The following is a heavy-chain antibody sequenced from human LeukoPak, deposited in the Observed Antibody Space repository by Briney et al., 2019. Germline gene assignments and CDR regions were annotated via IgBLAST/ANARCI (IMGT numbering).Heavy chain of an antibody. V-gene: IGHV1-69*13. CDR3: ARDVGGLSWNDVGPNFDY. CDR2: IIPIFGTA. Sequence: GASVKVSCKASGYTFTSYYMHWVRQAPGQGLEWMGGIIPIFGTANYAQKFQGRVTITADESTSTAYMELSSLRSEDTAVYYCARDVGGLSWNDVGPNFDYWGQGTLVTVSS. CDR1: GYTFTSYY. D-gene: IGHD1-1*01. J-gene: IGHJ4*02.